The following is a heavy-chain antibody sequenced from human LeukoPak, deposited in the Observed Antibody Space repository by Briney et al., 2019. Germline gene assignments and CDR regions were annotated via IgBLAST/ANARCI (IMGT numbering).Heavy chain of an antibody. J-gene: IGHJ4*02. Sequence: TSETLSLTCSVSGGSISTGGYYWSWIRQHPGKGLEWIGYIYDSGNTYYNPSLTSRVTISVDTPKNQFSLKLGSVTVADTAVYYCAREPSAPYGDYFDYWGQGTLVTVSS. CDR3: AREPSAPYGDYFDY. CDR2: IYDSGNT. V-gene: IGHV4-31*03. D-gene: IGHD4-17*01. CDR1: GGSISTGGYY.